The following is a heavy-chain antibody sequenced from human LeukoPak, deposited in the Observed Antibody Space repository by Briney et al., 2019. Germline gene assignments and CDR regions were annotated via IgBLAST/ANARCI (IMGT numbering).Heavy chain of an antibody. J-gene: IGHJ4*02. D-gene: IGHD4-17*01. V-gene: IGHV3-30*18. CDR1: GFTFSSYG. CDR3: AKGYLMTYGIAGY. Sequence: GRSLRLSCAASGFTFSSYGMHWVRQAPGKGLEWVAVISYDGSNKYYADSVKGRFTISRDNSKNTLYLQMSSLRAEDTAVYYCAKGYLMTYGIAGYWGQGTLVTVSS. CDR2: ISYDGSNK.